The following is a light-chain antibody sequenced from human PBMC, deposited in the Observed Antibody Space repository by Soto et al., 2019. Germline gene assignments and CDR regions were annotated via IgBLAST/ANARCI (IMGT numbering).Light chain of an antibody. J-gene: IGLJ1*01. V-gene: IGLV2-14*03. CDR3: SSYTTSNTRQIV. Sequence: QSALTQPGSVSGSPGQTITISSTGTSSDVGGYNYVSWYQHHPGKAPKLMIYDVSNWPSGVSNRFSGSKSGNTASLTISGLQPEDEADYYCSSYTTSNTRQIVFGTGTKLTVL. CDR1: SSDVGGYNY. CDR2: DVS.